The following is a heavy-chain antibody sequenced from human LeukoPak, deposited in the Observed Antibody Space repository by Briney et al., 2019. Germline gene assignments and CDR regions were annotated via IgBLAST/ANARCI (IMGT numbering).Heavy chain of an antibody. CDR1: GFTFSSYA. CDR2: ISYDGSNK. CDR3: ARGPLGRYCSGGSCYPGGY. D-gene: IGHD2-15*01. Sequence: GGSLRLSCAASGFTFSSYAMHWVRQAPGKGLEWVAVISYDGSNKYYADSVKGRFTISRDNSKSTLYLQMNSLRAEDTAVYYCARGPLGRYCSGGSCYPGGYWGQGTLVTVSS. V-gene: IGHV3-30-3*01. J-gene: IGHJ4*02.